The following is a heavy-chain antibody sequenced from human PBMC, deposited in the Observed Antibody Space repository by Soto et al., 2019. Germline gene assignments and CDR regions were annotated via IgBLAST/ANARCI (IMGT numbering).Heavy chain of an antibody. J-gene: IGHJ5*02. V-gene: IGHV4-30-4*01. Sequence: QVQLQESGPGLVKPSQTLSLTCTVSGGSISSGDYYWSWIRQPPGKGLEWIVDIYYSGSTYYNPSLKGRVTISVDTSKSQFSLQVSSVSAASTAVYYWARAVRFLEWLRSADWFDPWGQGTLVTVSS. CDR2: IYYSGST. CDR3: ARAVRFLEWLRSADWFDP. CDR1: GGSISSGDYY. D-gene: IGHD3-3*01.